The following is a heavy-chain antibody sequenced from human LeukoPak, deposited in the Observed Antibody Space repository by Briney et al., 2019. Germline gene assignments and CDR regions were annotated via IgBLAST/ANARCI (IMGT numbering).Heavy chain of an antibody. V-gene: IGHV3-30-3*01. CDR2: ISYDGSNK. CDR1: GFTFSSYA. Sequence: PGRSLRLSCAAPGFTFSSYAMHWVRQAPGKGLEWVAVISYDGSNKYYADSVKGRFTISRDNSKNTLYLQMNSLRAEDTAVYYCARDADFWSGYYPYYMDVWGKGTTVTVSS. J-gene: IGHJ6*03. D-gene: IGHD3-3*01. CDR3: ARDADFWSGYYPYYMDV.